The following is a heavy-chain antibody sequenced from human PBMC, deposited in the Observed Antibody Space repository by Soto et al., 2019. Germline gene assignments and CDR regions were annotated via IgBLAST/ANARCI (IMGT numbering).Heavy chain of an antibody. J-gene: IGHJ4*02. V-gene: IGHV3-30-3*01. Sequence: QVQLVDSGGGVVQPGRSLRLSCAASGFTFSSYAMHWVRQAPGKGLEWVAVISYDGSNKYYADSVKGRFTISRDNSKNTLYLQMNSLRAEDTAVYYCAREIERLLGCWGQGTLVTVSS. CDR3: AREIERLLGC. D-gene: IGHD3-3*01. CDR2: ISYDGSNK. CDR1: GFTFSSYA.